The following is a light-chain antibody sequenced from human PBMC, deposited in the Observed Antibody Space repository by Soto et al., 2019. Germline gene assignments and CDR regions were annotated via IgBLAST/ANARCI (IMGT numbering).Light chain of an antibody. J-gene: IGKJ4*01. CDR3: QHYNSYSPVT. CDR1: QNIGSN. Sequence: EIVMAQSPATLSVSPGETAILSCRASQNIGSNLAWYQQRPGQAPRLLIYDASNRAAGIPARFSGSGSGTEFTLTISSLQPDDFATYYCQHYNSYSPVTFGGGTKVDIK. CDR2: DAS. V-gene: IGKV3D-15*01.